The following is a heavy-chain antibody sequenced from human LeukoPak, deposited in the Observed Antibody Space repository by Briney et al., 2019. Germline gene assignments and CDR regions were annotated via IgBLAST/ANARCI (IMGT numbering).Heavy chain of an antibody. V-gene: IGHV3-21*01. D-gene: IGHD3-3*01. CDR2: ISSSSSYI. CDR3: ARGGTSTYYDFWSGYYQGYFDY. CDR1: GFTFSSYS. Sequence: KTGGSLRLSCAASGFTFSSYSMNWVRQAPGKGPEWVSSISSSSSYIYYADSVKGRFTISRDNAKNSLYLQMNSLRAEDTAVYYCARGGTSTYYDFWSGYYQGYFDYWGQGTLVTVSS. J-gene: IGHJ4*02.